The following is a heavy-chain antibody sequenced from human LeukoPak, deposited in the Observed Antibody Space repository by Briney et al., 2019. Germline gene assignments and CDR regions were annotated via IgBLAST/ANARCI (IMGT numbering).Heavy chain of an antibody. CDR2: ISPSGGST. D-gene: IGHD6-19*01. CDR3: ARGASSEFSSGWYYFDY. V-gene: IGHV1-46*01. CDR1: GYTFTSNY. Sequence: ASVKVSCKAFGYTFTSNYMHWVRQAPGQGPEWMGVISPSGGSTTYAQKFQGRVTLTRDMSTSTVYMELSSLRSEDTAVYYCARGASSEFSSGWYYFDYWGQGTLVTVSS. J-gene: IGHJ4*02.